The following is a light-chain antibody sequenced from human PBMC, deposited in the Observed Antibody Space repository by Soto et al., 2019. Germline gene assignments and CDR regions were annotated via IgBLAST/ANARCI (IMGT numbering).Light chain of an antibody. CDR3: SSFTTYNTRV. CDR2: EVN. V-gene: IGLV2-14*01. CDR1: NSDVGAYNF. J-gene: IGLJ1*01. Sequence: QSALTQPASVSGSPGQWIAISCTGTNSDVGAYNFVSWYQQYPGKAPKLIIHEVNNRPSGVSDRFSGSKSGNTASLTISGLQADDEADYYCSSFTTYNTRVFGTGTKLTVL.